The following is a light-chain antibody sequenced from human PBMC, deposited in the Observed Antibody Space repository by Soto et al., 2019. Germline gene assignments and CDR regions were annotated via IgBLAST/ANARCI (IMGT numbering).Light chain of an antibody. J-gene: IGKJ1*01. CDR1: QSISTY. V-gene: IGKV1-39*01. Sequence: DIQMTQSPSSLSASVGDRVTITCRASQSISTYLNWYQQKPGKAPRLLIYAASSLQSGVPSRFSGSGSETDFTLTISSLQPEDFASYFCQQSHSAPWTFGQGTKMEIK. CDR3: QQSHSAPWT. CDR2: AAS.